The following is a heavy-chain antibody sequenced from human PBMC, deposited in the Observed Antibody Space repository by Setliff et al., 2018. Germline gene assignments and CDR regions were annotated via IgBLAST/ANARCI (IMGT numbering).Heavy chain of an antibody. CDR3: ARAPPNRYSGSYEYFYMDV. V-gene: IGHV4-59*08. CDR1: GGSIRNYY. CDR2: IDYSGNT. D-gene: IGHD1-26*01. J-gene: IGHJ6*03. Sequence: SETLSLTCTVSGGSIRNYYWSWIRQPPGKGLEWIGYIDYSGNTNYNPSLKSRVTISVDTSKNQFSLTLSSVTAADTAVYYCARAPPNRYSGSYEYFYMDVWGKGTTVTVSS.